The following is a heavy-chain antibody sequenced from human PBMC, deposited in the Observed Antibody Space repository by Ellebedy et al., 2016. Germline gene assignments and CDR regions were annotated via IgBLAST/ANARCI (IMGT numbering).Heavy chain of an antibody. J-gene: IGHJ5*02. CDR1: GHTFTAYY. V-gene: IGHV1-2*02. D-gene: IGHD6-13*01. CDR2: INPHSGGT. Sequence: ASVKVSXXASGHTFTAYYIHWVRQAPGQGLEWMGWINPHSGGTNFAQKFQGRVTMTRDTSISTAYMELSKLRSDDTAVYYCTRFSSTWYWFDPWGQGTLVTVS. CDR3: TRFSSTWYWFDP.